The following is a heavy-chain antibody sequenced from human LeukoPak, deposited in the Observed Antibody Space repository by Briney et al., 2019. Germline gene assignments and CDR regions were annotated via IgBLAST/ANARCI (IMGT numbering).Heavy chain of an antibody. V-gene: IGHV3-30*18. J-gene: IGHJ4*02. CDR1: GFSFSSYD. Sequence: GGSLRLSCAGSGFSFSSYDMHWVRQAPGKGLEWVALISYDGSNEYCADSVKGRFTISRDNSKNTVYLQMNSLTTEDTAVYYCAKDRHYQSNVLDYWGQGTLVTVSS. CDR3: AKDRHYQSNVLDY. D-gene: IGHD3-22*01. CDR2: ISYDGSNE.